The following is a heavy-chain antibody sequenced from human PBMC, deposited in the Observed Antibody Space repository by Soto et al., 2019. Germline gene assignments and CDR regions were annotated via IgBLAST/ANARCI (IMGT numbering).Heavy chain of an antibody. Sequence: QVQLVQSGAEVKKPGASVKVSCKASGYTFTSYYMHWVRQAPGQGLEWMGIINPSGGSTSYAQKFQGRVTMTRDTSTSTVYMELSSLRSEDMAVYYCARVDTAMEFDYWGQGTLVTVSS. CDR2: INPSGGST. V-gene: IGHV1-46*01. J-gene: IGHJ4*02. D-gene: IGHD5-18*01. CDR3: ARVDTAMEFDY. CDR1: GYTFTSYY.